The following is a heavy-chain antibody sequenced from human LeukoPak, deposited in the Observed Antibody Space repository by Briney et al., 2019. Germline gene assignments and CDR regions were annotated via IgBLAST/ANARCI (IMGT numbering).Heavy chain of an antibody. V-gene: IGHV4-4*07. D-gene: IGHD5-12*01. Sequence: SETLSLTCIVSGDSTNNDYWSWIRQPAGKGLEWIGRVHISEGTNYNPSPKSRVSMSLDTSKGQFSLILSSVTAADTAVYYCARFYSGSPNAFDIWGQGTMVTVSS. CDR2: VHISEGT. CDR1: GDSTNNDY. CDR3: ARFYSGSPNAFDI. J-gene: IGHJ3*02.